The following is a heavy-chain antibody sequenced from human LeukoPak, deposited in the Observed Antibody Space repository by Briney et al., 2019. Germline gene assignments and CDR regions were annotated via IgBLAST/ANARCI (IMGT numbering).Heavy chain of an antibody. D-gene: IGHD3-22*01. CDR1: GGSISSSSYY. V-gene: IGHV4-39*01. Sequence: SETLSLTCTVSGGSISSSSYYWGWIRQPPGKGLEWIGSIYYSGSTYYNPSLKSRVTISVDTSKNQLSLKLSSATAADTAVYYCARTQLGSGDYYRHFDYWGQGTLVTVSS. CDR2: IYYSGST. CDR3: ARTQLGSGDYYRHFDY. J-gene: IGHJ4*02.